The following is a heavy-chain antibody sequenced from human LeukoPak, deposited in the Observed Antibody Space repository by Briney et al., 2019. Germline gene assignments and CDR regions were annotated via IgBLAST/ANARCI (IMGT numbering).Heavy chain of an antibody. J-gene: IGHJ4*02. V-gene: IGHV1-69*02. D-gene: IGHD2-15*01. CDR1: GGTFSSYT. CDR3: ARAPLYCSGGSCYGHYFDY. Sequence: ASVKVSCKASGGTFSSYTISWVRQAPGQGLEWMGRIIPILGIANYAQKFQGRVTFTADKSTSTAYMELSSLRSEDTAVYYCARAPLYCSGGSCYGHYFDYWGREPWSPSPQ. CDR2: IIPILGIA.